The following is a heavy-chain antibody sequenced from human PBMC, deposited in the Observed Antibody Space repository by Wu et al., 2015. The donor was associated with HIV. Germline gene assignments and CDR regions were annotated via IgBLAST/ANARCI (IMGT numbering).Heavy chain of an antibody. J-gene: IGHJ6*02. CDR3: ARVDLDGVYDPYYYYGMDV. CDR2: IYYSGST. Sequence: QVQLQESGPGLVKPSETLSLTCTVSGGSISSYYWSWIRQPPGKGLEWIGYIYYSGSTNYNPSLKSRVTISLDMSKNHFSLQLRSATAADTAVYYCARVDLDGVYDPYYYYGMDVWGQGTTVTVSS. V-gene: IGHV4-59*01. D-gene: IGHD2-8*01. CDR1: GGSISSYY.